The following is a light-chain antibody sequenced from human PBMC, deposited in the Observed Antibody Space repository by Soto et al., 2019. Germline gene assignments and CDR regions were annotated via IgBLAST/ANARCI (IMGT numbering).Light chain of an antibody. CDR3: QQYNDRPGT. CDR2: GAS. Sequence: EIVMTQSPATLSVSPGERAALSCRASQSVSSNLAWFQQKPGQAPRLLIYGASTRATGIPATFRGSGSGTDFTLTISSLQSEDFAVYYCQQYNDRPGTFGQGTKVEMK. V-gene: IGKV3-15*01. J-gene: IGKJ1*01. CDR1: QSVSSN.